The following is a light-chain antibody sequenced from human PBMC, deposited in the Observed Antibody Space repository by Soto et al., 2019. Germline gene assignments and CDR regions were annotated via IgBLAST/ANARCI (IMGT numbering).Light chain of an antibody. CDR2: GAS. CDR3: QQYGISPT. Sequence: EIVMTQSPATLSVSPGERATLSCRASQSVSSNLAWYQQKPGQAPRLLMYGASTRATGIPDRFSGSGSGTEFTLTISSLQSEDFAVYYCQQYGISPTFGQGTKVEIK. CDR1: QSVSSN. J-gene: IGKJ1*01. V-gene: IGKV3-15*01.